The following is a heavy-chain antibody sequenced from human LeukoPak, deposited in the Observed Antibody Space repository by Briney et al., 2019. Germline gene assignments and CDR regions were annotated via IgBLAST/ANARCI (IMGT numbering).Heavy chain of an antibody. D-gene: IGHD6-19*01. Sequence: GGSLRLSCAASGFTFSSYAMTWVRQPPGKGLEWVSAISGSGGGTYYADSVKGRFTISRDNYKNTLYLQMNSLRAEDTAVYYCAKDYSSGWYIGPFDYWGQGTLVTVSS. CDR1: GFTFSSYA. CDR2: ISGSGGGT. V-gene: IGHV3-23*01. CDR3: AKDYSSGWYIGPFDY. J-gene: IGHJ4*02.